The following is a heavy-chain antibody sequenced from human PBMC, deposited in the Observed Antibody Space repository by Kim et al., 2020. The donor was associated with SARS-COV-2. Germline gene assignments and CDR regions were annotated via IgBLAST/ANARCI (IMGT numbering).Heavy chain of an antibody. CDR2: IYYSGST. Sequence: SETLSLTCTVSGGSISSGGYYWSWIRQHPGKGLEWIGYIYYSGSTYYNPSLKSRVTISVDTSKNQFSLKLSSVTAADTAVYYCARESCSAVHYDFWSGYCRYYYGMDVWGQGTTVTVSS. CDR1: GGSISSGGYY. CDR3: ARESCSAVHYDFWSGYCRYYYGMDV. V-gene: IGHV4-31*03. D-gene: IGHD3-3*01. J-gene: IGHJ6*02.